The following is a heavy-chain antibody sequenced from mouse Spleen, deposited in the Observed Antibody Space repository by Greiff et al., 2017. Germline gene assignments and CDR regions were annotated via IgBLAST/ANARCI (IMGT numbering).Heavy chain of an antibody. D-gene: IGHD2-3*01. CDR1: GFSLTSYG. J-gene: IGHJ3*01. CDR3: ARSDGYPAWFAY. Sequence: VQLQQSGPGLVQPSQSLSITCTVSGFSLTSYGVHWVRQSPGKGLEWLGVIWSGGSTDYNAAFISRLSISKDNSKSQVFFKMNSLQANDTAIYYCARSDGYPAWFAYWGQGTLVTVSA. CDR2: IWSGGST. V-gene: IGHV2-2*02.